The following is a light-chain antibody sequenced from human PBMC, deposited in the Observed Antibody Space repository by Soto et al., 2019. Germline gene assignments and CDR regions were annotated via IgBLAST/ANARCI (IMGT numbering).Light chain of an antibody. V-gene: IGKV3-15*01. CDR1: QSVSSN. CDR3: QQYNNWPPWT. Sequence: EILMTQSPATLSLSPGERATLSCRASQSVSSNLVWYQQKPGQAPRLLIYGASTRATGIPARFSGSGSGTEFTLTISSLQSEDFAVYYCQQYNNWPPWTFAQGTKVDIK. J-gene: IGKJ1*01. CDR2: GAS.